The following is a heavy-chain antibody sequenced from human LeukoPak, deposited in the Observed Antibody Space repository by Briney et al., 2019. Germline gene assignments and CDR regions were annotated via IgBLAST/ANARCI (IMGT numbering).Heavy chain of an antibody. Sequence: GGSLRLSCAAPGFTFADYAMHWVRQAPGKGLGRVSGISWNSGSIGYADSVKGRFTISRHNAKNSLYLQMNSLRAEDTALYYCAKGLGYCSGGSCFQDAFDIWGQGTMVTVSS. CDR1: GFTFADYA. V-gene: IGHV3-9*01. J-gene: IGHJ3*02. CDR2: ISWNSGSI. D-gene: IGHD2-15*01. CDR3: AKGLGYCSGGSCFQDAFDI.